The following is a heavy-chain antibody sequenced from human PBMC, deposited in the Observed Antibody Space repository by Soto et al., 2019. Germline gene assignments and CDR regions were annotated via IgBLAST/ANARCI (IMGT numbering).Heavy chain of an antibody. V-gene: IGHV4-4*07. J-gene: IGHJ5*02. D-gene: IGHD1-1*01. CDR1: GASISGFY. CDR2: IYATGTT. Sequence: PXATLYLTFTVSGASISGFYWSWIRKSAGKGLEWIGRIYATGTTDYNPSLKSRVMMSVDTSKKQFSLKLRSVTAADTAVYYCVRDGKKTLRDWFDPWGQGISVTVSS. CDR3: VRDGKKTLRDWFDP.